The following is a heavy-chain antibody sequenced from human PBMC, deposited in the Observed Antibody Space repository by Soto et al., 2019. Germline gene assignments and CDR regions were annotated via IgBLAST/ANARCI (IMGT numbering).Heavy chain of an antibody. J-gene: IGHJ4*02. CDR1: GYTFSTYS. V-gene: IGHV1-3*01. CDR2: INGATGQT. CDR3: AADDVSRYPVALNRGFADY. Sequence: ASVKVSCKASGYTFSTYSMHWVRQAPGHSLEWMGWINGATGQTRSSQRFQDRVTITRDTSASTAYMELSGLRSGDTAVYYCAADDVSRYPVALNRGFADYWGQGTLVTVSS. D-gene: IGHD3-10*01.